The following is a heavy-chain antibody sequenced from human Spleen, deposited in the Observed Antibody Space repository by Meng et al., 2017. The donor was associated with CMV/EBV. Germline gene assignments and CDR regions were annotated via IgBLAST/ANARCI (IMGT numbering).Heavy chain of an antibody. V-gene: IGHV3-21*01. CDR1: GFTFRSYS. J-gene: IGHJ6*02. CDR3: ASHPVVPAAIHGVYGMDV. Sequence: GGSLRLSCAASGFTFRSYSMNWVRQAPGKGLEWVSSISSSSSYIYYADSVKGRFTISRDKAKYSLYLQMNSLSAEDTAVYYCASHPVVPAAIHGVYGMDVWGQGTTVTVSS. D-gene: IGHD2-2*02. CDR2: ISSSSSYI.